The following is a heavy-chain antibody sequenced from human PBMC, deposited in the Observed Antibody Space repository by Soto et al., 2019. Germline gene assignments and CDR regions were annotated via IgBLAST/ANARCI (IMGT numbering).Heavy chain of an antibody. CDR1: GFAFSRYW. V-gene: IGHV3-74*01. J-gene: IGHJ4*02. D-gene: IGHD1-26*01. Sequence: GGSLRLSCAGSGFAFSRYWMHWVRQAPGKGLVWVSRINSDGSSTSYADSVKGRFTISRDNAKNTLYLQMNSLRAEDTAVYYCARAEWELLRADYWGQGTLVTVSS. CDR3: ARAEWELLRADY. CDR2: INSDGSST.